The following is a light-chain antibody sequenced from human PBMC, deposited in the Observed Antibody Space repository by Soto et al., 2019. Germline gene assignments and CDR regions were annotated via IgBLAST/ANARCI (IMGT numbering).Light chain of an antibody. J-gene: IGKJ1*01. Sequence: DIVMTQSPDSLAVSLGERATINCKSSQSVLYSSNNKTYLAWYQQKPGQPPKLLIYWASTRESGVPDRFSGSGSGTDFTLTISSLQAEDVAVYYCQQYYSTPWTFGPGTKVEIK. CDR1: QSVLYSSNNKTY. CDR2: WAS. CDR3: QQYYSTPWT. V-gene: IGKV4-1*01.